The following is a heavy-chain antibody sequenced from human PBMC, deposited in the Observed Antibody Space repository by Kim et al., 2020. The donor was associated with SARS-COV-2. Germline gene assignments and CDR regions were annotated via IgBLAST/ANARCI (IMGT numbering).Heavy chain of an antibody. CDR1: GFTFSSYA. V-gene: IGHV3-30*04. CDR3: ARGTMITFGGVFGQ. CDR2: ISYDGSNK. D-gene: IGHD3-16*02. J-gene: IGHJ4*02. Sequence: GGSLRLSCAASGFTFSSYAMHWVRQAPGKGLEWVAVISYDGSNKYYADSVKGRFTISRDNSKNTLYLQMNSLRAEDTAVYYCARGTMITFGGVFGQWGQGTLVTVSS.